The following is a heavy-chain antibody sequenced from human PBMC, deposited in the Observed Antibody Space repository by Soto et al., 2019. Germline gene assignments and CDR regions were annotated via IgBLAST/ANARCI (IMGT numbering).Heavy chain of an antibody. D-gene: IGHD1-26*01. CDR1: GGTFSSYA. J-gene: IGHJ6*02. Sequence: GASVKVSCKASGGTFSSYAISWVRQAPGQGLEWMGGIIPIFGTANYAQKFQGRVTITADESTSTAYMELSSLRSEDTAVYYCARSLVGTPNVPYYYYYYGMDVWGQGTTVTVSS. V-gene: IGHV1-69*13. CDR2: IIPIFGTA. CDR3: ARSLVGTPNVPYYYYYYGMDV.